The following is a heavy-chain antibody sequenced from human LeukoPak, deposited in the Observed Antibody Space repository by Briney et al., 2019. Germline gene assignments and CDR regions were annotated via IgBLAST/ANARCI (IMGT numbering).Heavy chain of an antibody. CDR2: ISSSGSTI. CDR3: AELGITMIGGV. V-gene: IGHV3-48*03. D-gene: IGHD3-10*02. Sequence: GGSLRLSCAASGFTFSSYEMSWVRQAPGKGLEWVSYISSSGSTIYYADSLKGRFTISRDNAKNSLYLQMNSLRAEDTAVYYCAELGITMIGGVWGKGTTVTISS. J-gene: IGHJ6*04. CDR1: GFTFSSYE.